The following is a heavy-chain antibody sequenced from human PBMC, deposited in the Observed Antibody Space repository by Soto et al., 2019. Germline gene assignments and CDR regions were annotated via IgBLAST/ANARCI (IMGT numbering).Heavy chain of an antibody. J-gene: IGHJ6*03. CDR2: IGAYNGNT. CDR3: ARVLQLVGYFYYYLDV. CDR1: GYTFTNYG. Sequence: QVQLLQSGAEVKKPGASVKVSCKASGYTFTNYGITWVRQAPGQGLEWMGWIGAYNGNTHYTERLQGRVTMTTDTSTSKAYMELRGPRSDDSAVYYCARVLQLVGYFYYYLDVWGNGTPVTVSS. V-gene: IGHV1-18*01. D-gene: IGHD6-6*01.